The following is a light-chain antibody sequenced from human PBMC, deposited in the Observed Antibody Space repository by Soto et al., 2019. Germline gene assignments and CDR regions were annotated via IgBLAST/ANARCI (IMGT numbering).Light chain of an antibody. V-gene: IGKV3-15*01. Sequence: EIVMTQSPATLSVSPGERATLSCRASQSVSSNLAWYQQKPGQAPRRLIYVASTRATGIPARFSGSGSGTEFTLTISSLQSGDFAVYYCQQYNNWPGTFGQGTKVEIK. CDR3: QQYNNWPGT. J-gene: IGKJ1*01. CDR1: QSVSSN. CDR2: VAS.